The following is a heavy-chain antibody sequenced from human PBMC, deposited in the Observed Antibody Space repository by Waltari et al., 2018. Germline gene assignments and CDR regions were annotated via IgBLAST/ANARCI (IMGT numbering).Heavy chain of an antibody. CDR3: VKQRVRASPIFDY. J-gene: IGHJ4*02. CDR2: ISVGGGTT. Sequence: EVQLVESGGGLVQPGGSLKLSCATSGLPFGSSAMTWVRQAPGMGLEWVSDISVGGGTTYYADSVKGRFTISRDNSKNILYLQMNSLRAEDTAFYYCVKQRVRASPIFDYWGLGTLVTVSS. V-gene: IGHV3-23*04. CDR1: GLPFGSSA. D-gene: IGHD6-25*01.